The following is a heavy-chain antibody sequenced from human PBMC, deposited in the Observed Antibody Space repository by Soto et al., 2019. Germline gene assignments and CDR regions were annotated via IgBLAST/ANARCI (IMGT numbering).Heavy chain of an antibody. CDR1: GYTFTSYG. CDR3: ARHSIMITFGGAHDY. Sequence: ASVKVSCKASGYTFTSYGISWVRQAPGQGLEWMGWISAYNGNTNYAQKLQGRVTMTTDTPTSTAYMELRSLRSDDTAVYYCARHSIMITFGGAHDYWGQGTLVTVSS. CDR2: ISAYNGNT. J-gene: IGHJ4*02. V-gene: IGHV1-18*01. D-gene: IGHD3-16*01.